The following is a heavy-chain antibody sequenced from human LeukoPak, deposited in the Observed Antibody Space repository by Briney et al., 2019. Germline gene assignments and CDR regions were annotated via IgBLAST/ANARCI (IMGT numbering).Heavy chain of an antibody. CDR2: IYHGGNT. J-gene: IGHJ4*02. CDR1: GYSISSDYY. Sequence: SETLSLTCAVSGYSISSDYYWGWIRQPPGKGLEWIGSIYHGGNTYYNPSLKSRVSISVDISKNQFSLKLSSVTAADTAVYYCARHLNSIFGVVPPDYWGQGTLVTVSS. CDR3: ARHLNSIFGVVPPDY. V-gene: IGHV4-38-2*01. D-gene: IGHD3-3*01.